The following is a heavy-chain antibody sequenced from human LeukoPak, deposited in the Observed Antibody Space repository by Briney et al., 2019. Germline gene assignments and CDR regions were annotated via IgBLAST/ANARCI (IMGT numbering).Heavy chain of an antibody. D-gene: IGHD6-13*01. Sequence: GASVKVSCKASGYTFTSYGISWVRQAPGQGLEWMGWISAYNGNTNYAQELQGRVTMTTDTSTSTAYMELRSLRSDDTAVYYCARALSYSSSWSRLGFDIWGQGTMVTVSS. CDR3: ARALSYSSSWSRLGFDI. V-gene: IGHV1-18*01. CDR1: GYTFTSYG. J-gene: IGHJ3*02. CDR2: ISAYNGNT.